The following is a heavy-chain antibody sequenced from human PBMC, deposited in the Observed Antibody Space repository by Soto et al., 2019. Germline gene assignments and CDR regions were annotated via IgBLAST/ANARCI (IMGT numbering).Heavy chain of an antibody. Sequence: QVQLVQSGAEVKKPGSSVKVSCNASGGTFSSYAISWVRQAPGQGLEGMGGIIPIFGTANYAQKVQGRVTTTADESTSTAYMELSSPRSADKAVYYCAICTAEASWFDPWGQGTLVNVSS. CDR1: GGTFSSYA. CDR3: AICTAEASWFDP. D-gene: IGHD2-2*01. J-gene: IGHJ5*02. V-gene: IGHV1-69*12. CDR2: IIPIFGTA.